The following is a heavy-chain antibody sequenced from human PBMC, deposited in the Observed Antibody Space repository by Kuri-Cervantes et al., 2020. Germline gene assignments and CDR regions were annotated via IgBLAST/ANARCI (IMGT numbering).Heavy chain of an antibody. V-gene: IGHV3-23*01. Sequence: GESLKISCAASGFTFSTYAMSWVRQAPGKGLEWVSGISGSRDNIYYADSVKGRFTISRDNSKNTLYLQMNSLRAEDTAVYYCAKVVDFDYWGQGTLVTVSS. CDR1: GFTFSTYA. J-gene: IGHJ4*02. CDR2: ISGSRDNI. D-gene: IGHD2-15*01. CDR3: AKVVDFDY.